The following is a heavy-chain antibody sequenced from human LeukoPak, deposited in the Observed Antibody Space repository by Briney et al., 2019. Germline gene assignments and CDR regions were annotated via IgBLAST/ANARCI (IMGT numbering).Heavy chain of an antibody. CDR1: GFTFSSYA. D-gene: IGHD4-17*01. V-gene: IGHV3-23*01. Sequence: GGSLRLSCAASGFTFSSYAMSWVRQAPGKGLEWVSAISGSGGSTYYADSVKGRFTISRDNAKNSLYLQMNSLRAEDTAVYYCARDLRSRAVTTSGYYYYYMDVWGKGTTVTISS. J-gene: IGHJ6*03. CDR2: ISGSGGST. CDR3: ARDLRSRAVTTSGYYYYYMDV.